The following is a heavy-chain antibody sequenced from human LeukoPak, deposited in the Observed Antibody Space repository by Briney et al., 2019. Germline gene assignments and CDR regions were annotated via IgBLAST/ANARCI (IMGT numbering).Heavy chain of an antibody. Sequence: AASVKVSCKASGYTFTSYGISWVRQAPGQGLEWMGWISAYNGDTNYAQKLQGRVTMTTDTSTSTAYMELRSLRSDDTAVYYCARHGCTNGVCYFYYFDYWGQGTLVTVSS. J-gene: IGHJ4*02. CDR2: ISAYNGDT. CDR1: GYTFTSYG. CDR3: ARHGCTNGVCYFYYFDY. V-gene: IGHV1-18*01. D-gene: IGHD2-8*01.